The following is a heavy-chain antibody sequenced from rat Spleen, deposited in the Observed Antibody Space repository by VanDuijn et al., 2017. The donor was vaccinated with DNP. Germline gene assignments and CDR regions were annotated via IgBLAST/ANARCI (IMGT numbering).Heavy chain of an antibody. CDR3: ARWSMYTTDYYALDA. J-gene: IGHJ4*01. D-gene: IGHD1-6*01. CDR1: GFTFSDYN. Sequence: VQLVESGGGLVQPGRSLKLSCAASGFTFSDYNMAWVRQPPGKGLEWIAAMSSGGSTYYNSALKSRLSISRDTSKSQVFLKMNSLQTEDTAMYFCARWSMYTTDYYALDAWGQGTSVTVSS. CDR2: MSSGGST. V-gene: IGHV2S12*01.